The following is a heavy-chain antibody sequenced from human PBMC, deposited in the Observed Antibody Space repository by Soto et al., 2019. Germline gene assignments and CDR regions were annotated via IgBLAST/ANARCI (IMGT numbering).Heavy chain of an antibody. V-gene: IGHV3-33*01. D-gene: IGHD2-15*01. Sequence: PGGSLRLSCAASGFTFISYGSHWVRQAPGKGLEWVAVIWYDGSNKYYADSVKGRFTISRDNSKNTLYLQMNSLRAEDTAVYYCARVYGVVATSDAWGQGTTLIVSS. CDR3: ARVYGVVATSDA. J-gene: IGHJ6*02. CDR1: GFTFISYG. CDR2: IWYDGSNK.